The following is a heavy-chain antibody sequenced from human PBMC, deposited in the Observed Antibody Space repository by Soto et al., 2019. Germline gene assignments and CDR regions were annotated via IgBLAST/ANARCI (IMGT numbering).Heavy chain of an antibody. CDR1: GGSFSGYY. V-gene: IGHV4-34*01. CDR3: ARDIVSGTTVTTGFFDY. CDR2: INHSGST. D-gene: IGHD4-17*01. J-gene: IGHJ4*02. Sequence: TSETLSLTCAVYGGSFSGYYWSWIRQPPGKGLEWIGEINHSGSTNYNPSLKSRVTISVDTSKNQFSLKLSSVTAADTAVYYCARDIVSGTTVTTGFFDYWGQGTLVTVSS.